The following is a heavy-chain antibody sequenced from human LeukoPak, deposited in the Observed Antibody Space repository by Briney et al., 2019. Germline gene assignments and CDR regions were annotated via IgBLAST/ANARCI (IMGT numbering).Heavy chain of an antibody. D-gene: IGHD2-2*01. CDR3: AKDTVPAALYYYYSMDV. J-gene: IGHJ6*03. V-gene: IGHV3-30*04. CDR1: GFTFSSYA. Sequence: GGSLRLSCAASGFTFSSYAMHWVRQAPGKGLEWVAVISYEGSNKYYADSVKGRFTISRDNSKNTLYLQMNSLRAEDTAVYYCAKDTVPAALYYYYSMDVWGKGTTVTVSS. CDR2: ISYEGSNK.